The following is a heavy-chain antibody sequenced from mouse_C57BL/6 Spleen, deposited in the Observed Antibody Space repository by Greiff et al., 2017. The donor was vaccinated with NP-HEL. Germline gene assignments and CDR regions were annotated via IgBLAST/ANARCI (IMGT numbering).Heavy chain of an antibody. CDR2: INPNNGGT. CDR1: GYTFTDYN. V-gene: IGHV1-22*01. Sequence: EVQLQQSGPELVKPGVSVKMSCKASGYTFTDYNMHWVKQSHGKSLEWIGYINPNNGGTSYNQKFKGKATLTVNKSSSTAYMELRSLTSEDSAVYYCASGGYYCDDWGQGTTLTVSS. J-gene: IGHJ2*01. CDR3: ASGGYYCDD.